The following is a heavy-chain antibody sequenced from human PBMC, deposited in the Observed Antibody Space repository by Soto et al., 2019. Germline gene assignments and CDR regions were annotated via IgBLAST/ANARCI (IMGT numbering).Heavy chain of an antibody. V-gene: IGHV4-31*03. J-gene: IGHJ4*02. D-gene: IGHD3-10*01. Sequence: QVQLQESGPGLVKPSQTLSLTCTVSGGSIRGGDYYWSWISQHPGKGLEWIGYIFYSGNSFYNPSLKSGVTISVDTSKNQFSLQLSSVTAADTAIYYCARLSSLYYNSDYGGYYFDYWGQGTLVSVSS. CDR3: ARLSSLYYNSDYGGYYFDY. CDR2: IFYSGNS. CDR1: GGSIRGGDYY.